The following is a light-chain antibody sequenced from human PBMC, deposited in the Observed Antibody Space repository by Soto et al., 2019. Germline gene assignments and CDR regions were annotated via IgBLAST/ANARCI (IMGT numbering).Light chain of an antibody. J-gene: IGKJ5*01. CDR3: QQRSNWPPSIT. CDR2: DAS. Sequence: EIVLTQSPATLSLSPGERATHSCRASQSVSSYLAWYQQKPGQAPRLLIYDASNRATGIPARFSGSGSGTDFTLTISSLEPEDFAVYYCQQRSNWPPSITFGQGTRLEIK. CDR1: QSVSSY. V-gene: IGKV3-11*01.